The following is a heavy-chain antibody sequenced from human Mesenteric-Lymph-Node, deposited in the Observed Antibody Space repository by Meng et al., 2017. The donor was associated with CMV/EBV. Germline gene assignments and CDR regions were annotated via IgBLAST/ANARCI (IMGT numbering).Heavy chain of an antibody. J-gene: IGHJ6*02. CDR3: AKEDGYDFGGAVWGNGMDV. CDR2: ISWNSGSI. V-gene: IGHV3-9*01. Sequence: SLKISCAASGFTFDDYAMHWVRQAPGKGLEWASGISWNSGSIGYADSVKGRFTISRDNAKNSLYLQMNSLRAEDTALYYCAKEDGYDFGGAVWGNGMDVWGQGTTVTVSS. D-gene: IGHD3-3*01. CDR1: GFTFDDYA.